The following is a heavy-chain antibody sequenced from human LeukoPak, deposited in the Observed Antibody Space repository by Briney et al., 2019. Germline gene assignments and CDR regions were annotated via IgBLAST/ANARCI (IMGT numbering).Heavy chain of an antibody. CDR3: ARRYCTNGVCHNWFDP. D-gene: IGHD2-8*01. CDR1: GGSISSGGSY. V-gene: IGHV4-31*03. Sequence: PSQTLSLTCTVSGGSISSGGSYWSWIRQHPGKGLEWIGYIYYSGSTYYNPSLKSRVTISVDTSKNQFSLKLSSVTAADTAVYYCARRYCTNGVCHNWFDPWGQGTLVTVSS. CDR2: IYYSGST. J-gene: IGHJ5*02.